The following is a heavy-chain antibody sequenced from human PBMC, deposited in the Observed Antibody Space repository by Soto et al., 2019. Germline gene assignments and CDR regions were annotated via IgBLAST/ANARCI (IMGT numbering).Heavy chain of an antibody. CDR2: IIPIFGTA. J-gene: IGHJ6*02. Sequence: QVQLVQSGAEVKKPGSSVKVSCKASGGTFSSYAISWVRQAPGQGLEWMGGIIPIFGTANYAQKFQGRVTITADESTSTAYMELSSLRSEDTAVYSCARVRYSSGWSFYYYYGMDVWGQGTTVTVSS. D-gene: IGHD6-19*01. CDR3: ARVRYSSGWSFYYYYGMDV. CDR1: GGTFSSYA. V-gene: IGHV1-69*12.